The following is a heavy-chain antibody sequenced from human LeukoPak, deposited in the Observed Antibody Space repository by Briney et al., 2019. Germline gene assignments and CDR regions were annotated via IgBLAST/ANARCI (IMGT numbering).Heavy chain of an antibody. J-gene: IGHJ3*02. D-gene: IGHD6-19*01. CDR2: FDPEDGET. CDR1: GYTLTELS. V-gene: IGHV1-24*01. CDR3: ATGYSSGADAFDI. Sequence: ASVKVSCKVSGYTLTELSMNWVRQAPGKGLEWMEGFDPEDGETIYAQKFQGRVTMAEDTSTDTAYMELSSLRSEDTAVYYCATGYSSGADAFDIWGQGTMVTVSS.